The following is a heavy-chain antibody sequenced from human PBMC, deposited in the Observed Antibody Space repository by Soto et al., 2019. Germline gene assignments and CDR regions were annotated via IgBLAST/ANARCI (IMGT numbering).Heavy chain of an antibody. J-gene: IGHJ3*01. CDR3: ARGRCSAGTCYRSIEGFDD. Sequence: QVHLVQSGAEVKKPGASVKVSCKASGYTFRSYGITWVRQAPGQGLEWMGWIVAYNGNTNSAQKFQGRVTMTTDTSASKAYMEVRGLRSDDPAMYYCARGRCSAGTCYRSIEGFDDWGQGTMVTVSS. D-gene: IGHD2-15*01. CDR1: GYTFRSYG. CDR2: IVAYNGNT. V-gene: IGHV1-18*01.